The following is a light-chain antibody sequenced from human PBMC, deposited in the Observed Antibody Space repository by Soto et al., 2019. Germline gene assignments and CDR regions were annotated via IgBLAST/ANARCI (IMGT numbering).Light chain of an antibody. CDR1: QSLAYIDGNTY. CDR2: YVS. V-gene: IGKV2-30*01. CDR3: MQSTHWPPYT. J-gene: IGKJ2*01. Sequence: EVVMTQSPLSLPVTLGQPASISCRSSQSLAYIDGNTYLTWFHQRPGQSPRRLIYYVSNRDPGVTDRFSGSESGTDFTLKISRVEAEDAGIYYCMQSTHWPPYTFGQGTKLEIK.